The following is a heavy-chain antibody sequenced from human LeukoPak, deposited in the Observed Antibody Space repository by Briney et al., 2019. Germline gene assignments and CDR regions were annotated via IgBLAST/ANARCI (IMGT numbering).Heavy chain of an antibody. J-gene: IGHJ4*02. CDR1: GGSISSSSYY. CDR3: ARRSVTTCFDY. CDR2: IYYSGST. Sequence: SETLSLTCTVSGGSISSSSYYWGWIRQPPGEGLEWIGSIYYSGSTYYNPSLKSRVTISVDTSKNQFSLKLSSVTAADTAVYYCARRSVTTCFDYWGQGTLVTVSS. V-gene: IGHV4-39*01. D-gene: IGHD4-17*01.